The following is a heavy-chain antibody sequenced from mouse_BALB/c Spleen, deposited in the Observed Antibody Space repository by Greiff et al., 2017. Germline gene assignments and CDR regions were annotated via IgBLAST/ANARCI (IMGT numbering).Heavy chain of an antibody. V-gene: IGHV1S29*02. D-gene: IGHD1-1*01. Sequence: VQLKESGPELVKPGASVKISCKASGYTFTDYNMHWVKQSHGKSLEWIGYIYPYNGGTGYNQKFKSKATLTVDNSSSTAYMELRSLTSEDSAVYYCAREEDYYGSSYGFAYWGQGTLVTVSA. J-gene: IGHJ3*01. CDR3: AREEDYYGSSYGFAY. CDR1: GYTFTDYN. CDR2: IYPYNGGT.